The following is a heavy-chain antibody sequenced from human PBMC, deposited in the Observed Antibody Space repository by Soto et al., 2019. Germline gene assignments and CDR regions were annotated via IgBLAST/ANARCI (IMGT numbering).Heavy chain of an antibody. Sequence: PGGSLRLSCAASGFTFSSYWMSWVRQAPGKGLEWVANIKQDGSEKYYADSVKGRFTVSRDNSKNTVYLQMNSLRDEDTAVYYCAKLTAAWGQGTLVTVSS. J-gene: IGHJ4*02. D-gene: IGHD6-13*01. CDR1: GFTFSSYW. CDR3: AKLTAA. CDR2: IKQDGSEK. V-gene: IGHV3-7*03.